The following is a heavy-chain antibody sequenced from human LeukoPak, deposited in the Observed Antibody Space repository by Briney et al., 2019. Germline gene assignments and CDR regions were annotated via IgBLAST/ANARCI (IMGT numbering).Heavy chain of an antibody. CDR1: GFTFDDSA. V-gene: IGHV3-43*01. J-gene: IGHJ4*02. CDR3: TRDTDYGSSTNYFDS. Sequence: PGGCLRLSCAPSGFTFDDSAMHWVREAPGQGLEWVALISWEGHTTYYADSVRGRFTISRDNSKNSLYLQMNSLRTEDTAFYYCTRDTDYGSSTNYFDSWGQGTLVSVSS. CDR2: ISWEGHTT. D-gene: IGHD3-10*01.